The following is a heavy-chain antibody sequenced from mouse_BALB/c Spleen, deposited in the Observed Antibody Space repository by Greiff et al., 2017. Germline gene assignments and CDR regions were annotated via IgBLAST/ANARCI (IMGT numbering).Heavy chain of an antibody. J-gene: IGHJ4*01. CDR2: IWGDGST. V-gene: IGHV2-6-7*01. CDR1: GFSLTGYG. D-gene: IGHD1-2*01. CDR3: ARDTHYYYGYPPYAMDY. Sequence: QVQLQQSGPGLVAPSQSLSITCTVSGFSLTGYGVNWVRQPPGKGLEWLGMIWGDGSTDYNSALKSRLSISKDNSKSQVFLKMNSLQTDDTARYYCARDTHYYYGYPPYAMDYWGRGTSVTVSS.